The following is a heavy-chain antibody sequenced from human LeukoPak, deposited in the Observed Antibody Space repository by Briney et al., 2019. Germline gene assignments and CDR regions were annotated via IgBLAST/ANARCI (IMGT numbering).Heavy chain of an antibody. V-gene: IGHV3-9*01. CDR2: ISWNSGSI. CDR1: GFTFDDYA. J-gene: IGHJ4*02. D-gene: IGHD3-22*01. CDR3: AKGSTYYYDSSGYYPYYFDY. Sequence: GGSLRLSCAASGFTFDDYAMHWVWQAPGKGLEWVSGISWNSGSIGYADSVKGRFTISRDNAKNSLYLQMNSLRAEDTALYYCAKGSTYYYDSSGYYPYYFDYWGQGTLVTVSS.